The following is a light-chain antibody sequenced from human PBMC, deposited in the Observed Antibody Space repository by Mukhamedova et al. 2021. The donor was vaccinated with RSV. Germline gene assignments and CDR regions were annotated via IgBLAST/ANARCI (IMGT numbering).Light chain of an antibody. CDR2: YTS. V-gene: IGKV1-27*01. CDR3: QKYNSAPYT. Sequence: WYQRRVHGQAPELLIYYTSTLQSRVPSRFSGSGSGTDFTLTISSLQPEDVGSYYCQKYNSAPYTFGQGTEVEIK. J-gene: IGKJ2*01.